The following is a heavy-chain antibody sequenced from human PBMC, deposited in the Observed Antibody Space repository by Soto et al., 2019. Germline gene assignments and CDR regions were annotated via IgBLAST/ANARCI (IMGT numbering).Heavy chain of an antibody. D-gene: IGHD1-26*01. CDR1: GGTFSSYT. Sequence: GASVKVSCKASGGTFSSYTISWVRQAPGQGLEWMGRIIPILGIANYAQKFQGRVTITADKSTSTAYMELSSLRSEDTAVYYCARVSLVQQWELLYWGQGTLVTVSS. CDR3: ARVSLVQQWELLY. J-gene: IGHJ4*02. CDR2: IIPILGIA. V-gene: IGHV1-69*02.